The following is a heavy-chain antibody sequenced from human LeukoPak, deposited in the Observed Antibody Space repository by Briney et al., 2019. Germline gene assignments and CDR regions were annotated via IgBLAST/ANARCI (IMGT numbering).Heavy chain of an antibody. V-gene: IGHV4-59*01. CDR2: IYYSGRT. CDR3: ARDGVATIGGLDY. J-gene: IGHJ4*02. D-gene: IGHD5-12*01. CDR1: GGSINNYY. Sequence: SETLSLTCTVSGGSINNYYWSWIRQSPGKGLEWIGYIYYSGRTNYSPSLTSRVTISLDTSKNQFSLKLTSVTAADTAVYYCARDGVATIGGLDYWGLGTLVTVSS.